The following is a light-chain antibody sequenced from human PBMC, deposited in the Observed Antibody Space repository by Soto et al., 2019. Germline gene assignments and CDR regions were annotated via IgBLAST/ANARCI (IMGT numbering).Light chain of an antibody. V-gene: IGLV2-14*01. Sequence: QSALTQPASVSGSPRQSITISCTGTSSDVGGYNYVSWYQHHPGKAPKLMIYEVSNRPPGVSNRFSGSKSGNTASLTISGLQAEDDADYYCSSYTRSSTYVFGTGTKVTVL. CDR2: EVS. J-gene: IGLJ1*01. CDR1: SSDVGGYNY. CDR3: SSYTRSSTYV.